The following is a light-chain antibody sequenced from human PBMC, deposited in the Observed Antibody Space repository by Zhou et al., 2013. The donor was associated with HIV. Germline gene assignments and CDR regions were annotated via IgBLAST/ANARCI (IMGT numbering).Light chain of an antibody. CDR3: QHLAT. J-gene: IGKJ4*01. Sequence: DIQMTQSPSALSASVGDRVIITCRASQNIRSWVAWYQQKPGKVPKLLIYKASNLESGVPSRFSGGGSGTEFTLTVSSLQSEDFATYYCQHLATFGGGTKVDIK. CDR2: KAS. CDR1: QNIRSW. V-gene: IGKV1-5*03.